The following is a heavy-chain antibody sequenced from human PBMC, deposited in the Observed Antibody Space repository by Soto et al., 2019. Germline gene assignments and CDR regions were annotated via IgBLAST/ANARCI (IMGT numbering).Heavy chain of an antibody. CDR1: GYTFTSYG. V-gene: IGHV1-18*04. Sequence: GASVKVSCKASGYTFTSYGISWVRQAPGQGLDWMGWISAYNGNTNYAQKLQGRVTMTTDTSTSTAYMELRSLRSDDTAVYSCARDRQVWSGYPRDYYYGMDVWGQGTTVTVSS. J-gene: IGHJ6*02. CDR3: ARDRQVWSGYPRDYYYGMDV. CDR2: ISAYNGNT. D-gene: IGHD3-3*01.